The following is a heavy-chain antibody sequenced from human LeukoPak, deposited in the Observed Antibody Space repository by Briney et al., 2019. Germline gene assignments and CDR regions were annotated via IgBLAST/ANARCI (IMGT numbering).Heavy chain of an antibody. CDR2: INSDGSTT. CDR1: GFTFSTYY. V-gene: IGHV3-74*01. J-gene: IGHJ4*03. Sequence: GGSLRLSCAASGFTFSTYYMHWVRQAPGKGLVWVSRINSDGSTTNYADSVKGRFSISRDNAKNSLYLQLNSLTAEDTAVYYCARVMSSGSRLDYGGQGTMVTVSS. CDR3: ARVMSSGSRLDY. D-gene: IGHD3-10*01.